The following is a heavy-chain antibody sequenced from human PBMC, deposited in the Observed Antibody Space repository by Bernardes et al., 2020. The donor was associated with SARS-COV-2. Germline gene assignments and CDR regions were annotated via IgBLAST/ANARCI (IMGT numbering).Heavy chain of an antibody. D-gene: IGHD6-19*01. Sequence: ASVKVACKASGYTLTNYGISWVRQDPGQGLEWMGWISAYNGNTNYAQKFQGRITMTTDTSTNTAYMELRSLRSDDTAVYYCARIPGGAVAATPYYYGMDVWGQGTTVTVSS. V-gene: IGHV1-18*01. J-gene: IGHJ6*02. CDR2: ISAYNGNT. CDR1: GYTLTNYG. CDR3: ARIPGGAVAATPYYYGMDV.